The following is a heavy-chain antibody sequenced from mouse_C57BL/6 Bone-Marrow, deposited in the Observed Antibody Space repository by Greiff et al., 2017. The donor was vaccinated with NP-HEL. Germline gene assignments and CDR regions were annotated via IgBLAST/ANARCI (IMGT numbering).Heavy chain of an antibody. V-gene: IGHV14-2*01. D-gene: IGHD1-1*01. CDR2: IDPEDGET. J-gene: IGHJ1*03. CDR1: GFNIKDYY. CDR3: ASVMYYYGSRGYFEV. Sequence: VQLQQSGAELVKPGASVKLSCTASGFNIKDYYMHWVKQRTEQGLEWIGRIDPEDGETKSAPKFPGKATITADTSSNTAYLQLSSLTSEDTAVYYCASVMYYYGSRGYFEVWGTGTTVTVSS.